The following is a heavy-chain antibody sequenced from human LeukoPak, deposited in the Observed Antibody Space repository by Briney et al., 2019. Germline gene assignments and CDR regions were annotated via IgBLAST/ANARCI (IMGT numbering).Heavy chain of an antibody. Sequence: GGSLRLSCAASGFTVSSNYMSWVRQAPGKGLEWVSIIYSGGSTYYADSARGRFTISRDNSKNTLYLLMNSLRAEDTAVYYCATSGWWGYFDYWGQGTLVAVSS. CDR3: ATSGWWGYFDY. V-gene: IGHV3-66*01. J-gene: IGHJ4*02. CDR2: IYSGGST. D-gene: IGHD6-19*01. CDR1: GFTVSSNY.